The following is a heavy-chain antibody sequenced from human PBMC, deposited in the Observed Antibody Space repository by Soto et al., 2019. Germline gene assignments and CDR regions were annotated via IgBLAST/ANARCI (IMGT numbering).Heavy chain of an antibody. V-gene: IGHV4-34*01. Sequence: SETLSLTCAVYGGSFSGYYWSWIRQPPGKGLEWIGEINHSGSTNYNPSLKSRVTISVDTSKNQFSLKLSSVTAADTAVYYCARLEHMVPGNDYWGEGTLVTVSA. CDR2: INHSGST. J-gene: IGHJ4*02. CDR1: GGSFSGYY. CDR3: ARLEHMVPGNDY. D-gene: IGHD3-10*01.